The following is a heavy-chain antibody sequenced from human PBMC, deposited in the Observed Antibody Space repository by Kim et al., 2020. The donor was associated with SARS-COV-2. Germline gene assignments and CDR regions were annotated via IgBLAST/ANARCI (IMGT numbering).Heavy chain of an antibody. Sequence: GGSLRLSCEGSGYIFSHYWMHWVRQAPGKGLEWVARISNDGSFRGHADSVKGRFTISRDNAENTPYLQMDSLRVEDTAVYYCAAFGFDCFLSLWGPGTLVTVSS. CDR2: ISNDGSFR. CDR3: AAFGFDCFLSL. CDR1: GYIFSHYW. D-gene: IGHD3-9*01. J-gene: IGHJ4*02. V-gene: IGHV3-74*01.